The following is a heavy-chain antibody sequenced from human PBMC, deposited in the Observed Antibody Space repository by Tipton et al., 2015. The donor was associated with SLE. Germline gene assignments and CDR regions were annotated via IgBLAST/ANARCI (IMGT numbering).Heavy chain of an antibody. J-gene: IGHJ6*03. V-gene: IGHV3-21*01. Sequence: VQLVQSGGGVVQPGRSLRLSCAASGFTFSSYSMNWVRQAPGKGLEWVSSITSSSSYIYYADSVKGRFTISRDNAKNSLYLQMNSLRAEDTAVYYCARVYSSNWYDYYYMDVWGKGTTVTVSS. D-gene: IGHD6-13*01. CDR3: ARVYSSNWYDYYYMDV. CDR2: ITSSSSYI. CDR1: GFTFSSYS.